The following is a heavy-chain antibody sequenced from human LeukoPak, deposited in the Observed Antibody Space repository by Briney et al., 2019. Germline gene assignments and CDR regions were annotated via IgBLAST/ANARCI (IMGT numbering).Heavy chain of an antibody. CDR2: IYSGGTT. Sequence: GGSLRLSCEASVFSVSINYMTWVRQAPGKGLEWVSVIYSGGTTYYGDSVEGRFTISRDNSRNTLNLQMNSLRAEDTAVYFCARGQSGDPAFVISGQGTMVTVSS. J-gene: IGHJ3*02. CDR3: ARGQSGDPAFVI. CDR1: VFSVSINY. V-gene: IGHV3-53*01. D-gene: IGHD4-17*01.